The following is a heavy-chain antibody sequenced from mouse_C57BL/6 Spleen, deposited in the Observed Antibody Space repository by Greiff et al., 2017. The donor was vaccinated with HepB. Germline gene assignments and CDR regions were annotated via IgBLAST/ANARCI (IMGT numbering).Heavy chain of an antibody. CDR2: IDPSDSYT. Sequence: QVQLQQPGAELVKPGASVKLSCKASGYTFTSYWMQWVKQRPGQGLEWIGEIDPSDSYTNYNQKFKGKATLTVDTSSSTAYMQLSSLTSEDSAVYYCARERGYGYDAPAWFAYWGQGTLVTVSA. CDR1: GYTFTSYW. CDR3: ARERGYGYDAPAWFAY. V-gene: IGHV1-50*01. J-gene: IGHJ3*01. D-gene: IGHD2-2*01.